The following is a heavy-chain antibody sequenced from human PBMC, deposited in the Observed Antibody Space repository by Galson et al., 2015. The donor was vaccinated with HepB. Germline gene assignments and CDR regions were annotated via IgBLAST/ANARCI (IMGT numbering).Heavy chain of an antibody. CDR3: AKPFKPIEVYGVDV. CDR1: GFTFSSYG. J-gene: IGHJ6*02. CDR2: ISYDGSNK. Sequence: SLRLSCAASGFTFSSYGMHWVRQAPGKGLEWLAVISYDGSNKYYADSVKGRFTISRDNSKNTLYLQMNSLRAEDTAVYYCAKPFKPIEVYGVDVWGQGTTVTVSS. V-gene: IGHV3-30*18. D-gene: IGHD2/OR15-2a*01.